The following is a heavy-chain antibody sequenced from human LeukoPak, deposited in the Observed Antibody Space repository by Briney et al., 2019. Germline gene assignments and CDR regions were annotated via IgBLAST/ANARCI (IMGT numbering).Heavy chain of an antibody. Sequence: SETLSLTCTVSGGSISSSSYYWGWIRQPPGKGLEWIGSIYYSGSTYYNPSLKSRVTISVDTSKNQFSLKLSSVTAADTAVYYCARAEGYSSSWLPFDYWGQGTLVTVSS. CDR3: ARAEGYSSSWLPFDY. CDR2: IYYSGST. J-gene: IGHJ4*02. V-gene: IGHV4-39*07. CDR1: GGSISSSSYY. D-gene: IGHD6-13*01.